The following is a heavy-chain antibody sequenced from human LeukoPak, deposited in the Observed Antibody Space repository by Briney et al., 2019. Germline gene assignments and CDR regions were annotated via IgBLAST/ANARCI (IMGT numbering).Heavy chain of an antibody. V-gene: IGHV3-11*01. CDR3: ARGGYSSSIDKGAFDY. CDR1: GFTLSDYY. J-gene: IGHJ4*02. CDR2: ISSSGSTI. D-gene: IGHD6-13*01. Sequence: PGGSLRLSCAASGFTLSDYYMSWIPQAPGGGLGGGFYISSSGSTIYYADSVKGRFTISRDNAKNSLYLQMNSLRAEDTAVYYCARGGYSSSIDKGAFDYWGQGTLVTVSS.